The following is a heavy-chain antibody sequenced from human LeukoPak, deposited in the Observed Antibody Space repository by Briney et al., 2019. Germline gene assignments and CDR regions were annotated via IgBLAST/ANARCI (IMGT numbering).Heavy chain of an antibody. J-gene: IGHJ6*03. D-gene: IGHD2-8*01. V-gene: IGHV7-4-1*02. CDR3: ASDGDYIGLMGNYYYMDV. CDR1: GYTFTSYA. Sequence: ASVKVSCKASGYTFTSYAMNWVRQAPGQGLEWMGWINTNTGNPTYAQGFTGRFVFSLDTSVSTAYLQISSLKAEDTAVYYCASDGDYIGLMGNYYYMDVWGEGTTVTVSS. CDR2: INTNTGNP.